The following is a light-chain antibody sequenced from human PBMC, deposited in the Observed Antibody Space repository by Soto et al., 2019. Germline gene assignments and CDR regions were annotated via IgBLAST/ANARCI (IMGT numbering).Light chain of an antibody. J-gene: IGKJ1*01. CDR1: QSISTW. CDR2: DAS. Sequence: ILINDSPCPLSSYVEDIVTITFRASQSISTWLAWYQQKPGKAPKLLIYDASSLESAVPSRFSGSGSGTEFTLTISSLQPDDFATYYCQQYNSYWKFGQGTKVEIK. V-gene: IGKV1-5*01. CDR3: QQYNSYWK.